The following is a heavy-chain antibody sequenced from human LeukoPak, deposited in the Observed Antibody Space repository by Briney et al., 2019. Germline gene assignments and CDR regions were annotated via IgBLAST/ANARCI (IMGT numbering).Heavy chain of an antibody. Sequence: GGSLRFSCAASGFTFSSHWMSWVRQASGKGLEWVANIKQDGSEKNYVDSVKGRFTISRDNAKNSLYLQMNSLRLEDTAVYYCARDSSAIFYWGQGTLVTVSS. CDR2: IKQDGSEK. V-gene: IGHV3-7*03. CDR1: GFTFSSHW. J-gene: IGHJ4*02. CDR3: ARDSSAIFY. D-gene: IGHD3-22*01.